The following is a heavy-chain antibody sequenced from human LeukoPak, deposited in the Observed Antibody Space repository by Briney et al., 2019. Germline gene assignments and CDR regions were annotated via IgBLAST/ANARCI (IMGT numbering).Heavy chain of an antibody. CDR3: ARVVGSCSGGSCYSRFDY. CDR1: GYTFTGYY. V-gene: IGHV1-2*02. Sequence: ASVKVSCKASGYTFTGYYMHWVRQAPGQGLEWMGWINPNSGATNYAQKFQGRVTMTRDTSITTAYMELGSLRFDDTAVYYCARVVGSCSGGSCYSRFDYWGQGTLVTVSS. CDR2: INPNSGAT. J-gene: IGHJ4*02. D-gene: IGHD2-15*01.